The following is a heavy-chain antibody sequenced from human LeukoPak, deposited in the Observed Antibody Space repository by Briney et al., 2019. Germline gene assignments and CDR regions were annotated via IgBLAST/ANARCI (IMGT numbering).Heavy chain of an antibody. CDR1: GYSISSGYY. D-gene: IGHD1-14*01. Sequence: SETLSLTCTVSGYSISSGYYWGWIRQPPGKGLEWIGSIYHSGSTYYNPSLKSRVTISIDTSKNQFSLKLTSVTAADTAVYYCARQTEPDYKTSGWFFDLWGRGTLVTVSS. CDR3: ARQTEPDYKTSGWFFDL. V-gene: IGHV4-38-2*02. CDR2: IYHSGST. J-gene: IGHJ2*01.